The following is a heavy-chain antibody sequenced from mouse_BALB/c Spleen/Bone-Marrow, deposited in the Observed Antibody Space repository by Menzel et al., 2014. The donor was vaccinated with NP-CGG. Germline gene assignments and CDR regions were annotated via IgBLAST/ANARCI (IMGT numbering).Heavy chain of an antibody. CDR3: ARRGGYDY. D-gene: IGHD1-2*01. Sequence: VQLQQPGPELVEPGPSVKISCKTSGYTFTEYTMHWVKQSHGKSLEWIGSINPNNGGTSYNQKFKGKATLTVDKSSSTAYMELRSLTSEDSAVYYCARRGGYDYWGQGTTLTVSS. J-gene: IGHJ2*01. V-gene: IGHV1-22*01. CDR1: GYTFTEYT. CDR2: INPNNGGT.